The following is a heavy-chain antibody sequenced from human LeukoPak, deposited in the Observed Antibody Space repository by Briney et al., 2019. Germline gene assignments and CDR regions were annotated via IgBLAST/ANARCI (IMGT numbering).Heavy chain of an antibody. V-gene: IGHV3-30*02. Sequence: LSGGSLRLSCAASGFTFSSSGMHWVRQAPGKGLEWVAFIRYDGNNKYYADSVKGRFTISRDNSKNTLYLQMNSLRAEDTAVYYCAELGITMIGGVWGKGTTVTISS. D-gene: IGHD3-10*02. CDR3: AELGITMIGGV. J-gene: IGHJ6*04. CDR1: GFTFSSSG. CDR2: IRYDGNNK.